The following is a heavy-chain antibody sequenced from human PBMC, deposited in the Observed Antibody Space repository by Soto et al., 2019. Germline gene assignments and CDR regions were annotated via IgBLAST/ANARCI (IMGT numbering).Heavy chain of an antibody. CDR2: ISAYNGYT. Sequence: QVQLVQSGAEVKKPGASVKVSCKASGYTFTTFGISWVRQAPGQGLEWMGWISAYNGYTNYAQKLQGRVTMTTDTAPSTAYMELRRLRSDDTAVDYCARDPTIFGVVKNYGMDVWGQGATVTVSS. CDR3: ARDPTIFGVVKNYGMDV. CDR1: GYTFTTFG. V-gene: IGHV1-18*01. D-gene: IGHD3-3*01. J-gene: IGHJ6*02.